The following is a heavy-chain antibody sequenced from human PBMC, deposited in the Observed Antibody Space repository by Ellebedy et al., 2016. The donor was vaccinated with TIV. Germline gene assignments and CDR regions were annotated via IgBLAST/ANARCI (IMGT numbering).Heavy chain of an antibody. J-gene: IGHJ6*03. V-gene: IGHV1-18*01. CDR2: ISGYNRNT. CDR3: ARDGLRAGDDPVYYPHYMDV. CDR1: GYTFSSYG. D-gene: IGHD5-12*01. Sequence: ASVKVSCXTSGYTFSSYGISWVRQAPGQGLEWMGWISGYNRNTKYAQKLQGRVIMTTDTSTSTAYMELRSLRSDDTAVYYCARDGLRAGDDPVYYPHYMDVWGKGTTVTVAS.